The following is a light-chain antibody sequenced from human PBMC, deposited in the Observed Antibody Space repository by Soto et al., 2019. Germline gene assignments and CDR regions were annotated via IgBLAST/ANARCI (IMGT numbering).Light chain of an antibody. CDR2: GAS. Sequence: EIVMTQSPATLSVSPGERATLSCGASQSINTKLAWYQHRPGQAPRLLIYGASTRAAGVSGRFTGSGSGTEFTLTVSSLLSEDFAVYYCQQYEKWPITFGQGTRREIK. CDR3: QQYEKWPIT. J-gene: IGKJ5*01. CDR1: QSINTK. V-gene: IGKV3-15*01.